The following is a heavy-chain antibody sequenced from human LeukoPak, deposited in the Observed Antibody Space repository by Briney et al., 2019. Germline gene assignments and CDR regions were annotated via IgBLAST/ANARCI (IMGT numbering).Heavy chain of an antibody. D-gene: IGHD6-13*01. J-gene: IGHJ1*01. V-gene: IGHV1-24*01. CDR3: ARDMAGYSSRWYVGPEYFQP. Sequence: ASVKVSCKVSGYTLTELSMHWVRQAPGKGLEWMGGFDPEDGETIYAQKFQGRVTMTEDTSTDTAYMELSSLRSDDTAVYYCARDMAGYSSRWYVGPEYFQPWGQGPLVTVSP. CDR1: GYTLTELS. CDR2: FDPEDGET.